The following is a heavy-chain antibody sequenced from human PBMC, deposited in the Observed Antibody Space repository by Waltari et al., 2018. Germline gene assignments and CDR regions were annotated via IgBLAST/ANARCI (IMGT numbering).Heavy chain of an antibody. D-gene: IGHD3-10*01. CDR2: IIPILGTA. V-gene: IGHV1-69*05. CDR1: TFSSYA. Sequence: TFSSYAISWVRQAPGQGLGWMGGIIPILGTANYAQKFQGRVTITTDESTGTAYMELSSLGSEDTAVYYCARSRGPFANEALFDYWGQGTLVTVSS. J-gene: IGHJ4*02. CDR3: ARSRGPFANEALFDY.